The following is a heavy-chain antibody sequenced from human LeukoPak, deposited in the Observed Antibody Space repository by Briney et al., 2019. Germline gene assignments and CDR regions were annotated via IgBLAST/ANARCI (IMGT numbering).Heavy chain of an antibody. CDR2: INSDGSST. D-gene: IGHD6-13*01. CDR3: AREGAAAEFDY. J-gene: IGHJ4*02. Sequence: SGGSLRLSCAASGFTFSSYLMHWVRQAPGKGLVWVSRINSDGSSTNYADSVKGRFTIYRDNAKNTLYLQMNSLRAEDTAVYYCAREGAAAEFDYWGQGTLVTVSS. CDR1: GFTFSSYL. V-gene: IGHV3-74*01.